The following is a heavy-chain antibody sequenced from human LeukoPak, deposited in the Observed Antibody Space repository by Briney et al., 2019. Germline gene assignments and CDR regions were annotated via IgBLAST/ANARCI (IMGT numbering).Heavy chain of an antibody. CDR3: AKDLEYSISSGAFDX. V-gene: IGHV3-9*01. J-gene: IGHJ4*02. Sequence: GGSLRLSCEASGFTFDDYAMHWVRQAPGKGLEWVSGISWSSGCIGYADSVKGRFTISRDNAKNSLYLQMNSLRAEDTALYYCAKDLEYSISSGAFDXWXXGTLVTVSS. CDR1: GFTFDDYA. D-gene: IGHD6-6*01. CDR2: ISWSSGCI.